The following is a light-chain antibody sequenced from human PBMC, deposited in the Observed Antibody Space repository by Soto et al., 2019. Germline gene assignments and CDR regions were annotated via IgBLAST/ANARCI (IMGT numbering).Light chain of an antibody. Sequence: EVVLTQSPVTLSLSPGERATLSCRASQSFRGLLAWYQQKPGQAPRLLIYDAYNRATGIPPRFSGGGSGTDFTLTISSLEPEDSAVYYCKQRHMWPITFGQGTRLEIK. J-gene: IGKJ5*01. V-gene: IGKV3-11*01. CDR3: KQRHMWPIT. CDR2: DAY. CDR1: QSFRGL.